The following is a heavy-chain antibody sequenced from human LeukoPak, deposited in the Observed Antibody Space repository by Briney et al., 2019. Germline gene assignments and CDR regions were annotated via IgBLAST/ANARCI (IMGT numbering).Heavy chain of an antibody. CDR1: GFTVSSNY. Sequence: QPGGSLRLSCAASGFTVSSNYMGWVRQAPGKGLEWVSVIYSGGSTYYADSVKGRFTISRDNSKNTLYLQMNSLRAEDTAVYYCARDPGYSGYDSDYWGQGTLVTVSS. CDR2: IYSGGST. V-gene: IGHV3-53*01. D-gene: IGHD5-12*01. CDR3: ARDPGYSGYDSDY. J-gene: IGHJ4*02.